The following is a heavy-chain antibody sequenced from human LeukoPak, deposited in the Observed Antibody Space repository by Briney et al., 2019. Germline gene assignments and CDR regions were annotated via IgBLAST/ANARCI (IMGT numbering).Heavy chain of an antibody. D-gene: IGHD5-24*01. CDR1: GYTFTGYY. J-gene: IGHJ4*02. CDR3: ARDGAGRDGYNPFGY. V-gene: IGHV1-2*06. CDR2: INPNSGGT. Sequence: ASVKVSCKASGYTFTGYYMHWVRQAPGQGLEWMGRINPNSGGTNYAQTFQGRVTMTRDTSISTAYMELSRLRSEDTAVYYCARDGAGRDGYNPFGYWGQGTLVTVSS.